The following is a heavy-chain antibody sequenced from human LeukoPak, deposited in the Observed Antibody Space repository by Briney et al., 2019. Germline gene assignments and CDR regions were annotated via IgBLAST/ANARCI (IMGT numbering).Heavy chain of an antibody. V-gene: IGHV4-34*01. CDR2: INHSGST. CDR1: GGSLSGYY. Sequence: SETLSLTCAVYGGSLSGYYWSWIRQPPGKGLEWIGEINHSGSTNYNPSLKSRVTISVDTSKNQFSLKLSSVTAADTAVYNCARTLGYGDYSGDYWGQGTLVTVSS. D-gene: IGHD4-17*01. CDR3: ARTLGYGDYSGDY. J-gene: IGHJ4*02.